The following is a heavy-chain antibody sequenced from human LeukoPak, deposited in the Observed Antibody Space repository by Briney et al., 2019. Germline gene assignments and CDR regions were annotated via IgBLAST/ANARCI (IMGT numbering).Heavy chain of an antibody. CDR3: ARTIIAVGSGYDY. CDR2: MNPNSGNT. D-gene: IGHD6-19*01. CDR1: GYTFTSYD. V-gene: IGHV1-8*01. J-gene: IGHJ4*02. Sequence: GASVKVSCKASGYTFTSYDINWVRQATGQGLEWMGWMNPNSGNTGYAQKFQGRVTMTRDTSTSTVYMELSSLRSEDAAVYYCARTIIAVGSGYDYWGQGTLVTVSS.